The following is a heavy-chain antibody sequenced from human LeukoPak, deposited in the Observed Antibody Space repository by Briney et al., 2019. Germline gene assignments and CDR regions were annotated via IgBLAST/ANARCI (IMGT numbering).Heavy chain of an antibody. D-gene: IGHD6-13*01. CDR3: ARPQGPIAAAGTD. CDR1: GFTFSSYW. J-gene: IGHJ4*02. Sequence: PGGSLRLSCAASGFTFSSYWMSWVRQAPGKGLEWVANIMQDGSEKYYVDSVKGRFTISRDNAKNSLYLQMNSLRAEDTAVYYCARPQGPIAAAGTDWGQGTLVTVSS. CDR2: IMQDGSEK. V-gene: IGHV3-7*01.